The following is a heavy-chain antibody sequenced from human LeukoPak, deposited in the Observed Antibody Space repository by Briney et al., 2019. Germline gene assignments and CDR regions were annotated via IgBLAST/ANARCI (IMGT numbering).Heavy chain of an antibody. CDR3: ARGRGIAVAGYLTSYYYYYYMDV. CDR1: GFTFSTYA. Sequence: GGSLRLSCVASGFTFSTYAMGWVRQVPGKGLEWVSAISGSGGSTYYADSVKGRFTISRDNAKNSLYLQMNSLRAEDTAVYYCARGRGIAVAGYLTSYYYYYYMDVWGKGTTVTVSS. CDR2: ISGSGGST. V-gene: IGHV3-23*01. D-gene: IGHD6-19*01. J-gene: IGHJ6*03.